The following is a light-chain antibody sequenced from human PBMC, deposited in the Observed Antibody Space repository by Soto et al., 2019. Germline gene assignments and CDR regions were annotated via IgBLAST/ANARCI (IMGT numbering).Light chain of an antibody. CDR2: AAS. CDR1: QTISSW. Sequence: DIQMTQSPSTLSGSGGDRVTITCRASQTISSWLAWYQQKPGKAPKVLIYAASNLQSGVPSRFSGSGSGTDFTLTISSLQPEDFATYYCQQSYSTPITFGQGTRLEIK. J-gene: IGKJ5*01. CDR3: QQSYSTPIT. V-gene: IGKV1-39*01.